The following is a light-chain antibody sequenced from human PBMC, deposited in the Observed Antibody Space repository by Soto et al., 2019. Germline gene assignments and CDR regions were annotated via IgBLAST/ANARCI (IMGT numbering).Light chain of an antibody. V-gene: IGKV3-20*01. CDR1: QSVSNNY. CDR3: QQYGSSPPYT. J-gene: IGKJ2*01. Sequence: EVVLTQSPGTLSLSPGETATLSCRASQSVSNNYFAWYQQKPGQAPRLLSFGSSDRATGIPDRFSGSGSGTDVTLTISRLEPEDFAVYYCQQYGSSPPYTFGQGNKLESK. CDR2: GSS.